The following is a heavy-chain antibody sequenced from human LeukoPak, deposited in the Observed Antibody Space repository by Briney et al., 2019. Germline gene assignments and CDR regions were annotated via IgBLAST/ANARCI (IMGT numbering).Heavy chain of an antibody. D-gene: IGHD1-20*01. CDR3: ARVPVPVTAPDSAFDI. CDR1: GFTVSSNY. Sequence: GGSLRLSCAASGFTVSSNYMSWVRQAPGKGLEWVAVIWYDGSNKYYADSVKGRFTISRDNSKNTLYLQMNSLRAEDTAVYYCARVPVPVTAPDSAFDIWGQGTMVTVSS. V-gene: IGHV3-33*08. J-gene: IGHJ3*02. CDR2: IWYDGSNK.